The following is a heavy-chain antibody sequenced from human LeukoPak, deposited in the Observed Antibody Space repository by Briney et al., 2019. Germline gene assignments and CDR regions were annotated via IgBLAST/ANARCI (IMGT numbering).Heavy chain of an antibody. Sequence: GGSLRLSCAASXFXXSXTYMSWVXXXPXXXLEWVSVIYSGGSTYYADSVKGRFTISRDXSKTTLYLHMNSLRAEDTAVYYCXXAPXYDSSGYHFDYWGQGTLVTVS. V-gene: IGHV3-53*01. CDR3: XXAPXYDSSGYHFDY. D-gene: IGHD3-22*01. CDR1: XFXXSXTY. J-gene: IGHJ4*02. CDR2: IYSGGST.